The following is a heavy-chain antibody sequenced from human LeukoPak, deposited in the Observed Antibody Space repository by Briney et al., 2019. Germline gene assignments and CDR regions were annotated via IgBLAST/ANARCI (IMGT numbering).Heavy chain of an antibody. D-gene: IGHD3-22*01. V-gene: IGHV1-2*02. CDR1: GYTFTGYY. J-gene: IGHJ3*02. Sequence: GASVKVSCKASGYTFTGYYMHWVRQAPGQGLEWMGWINPNSGGTNYAQKFQGRVTMTRDTSTSTAYMELRSLRSDDTAVYYCASPYDNTGDAFDIWGQGTMVTVSS. CDR3: ASPYDNTGDAFDI. CDR2: INPNSGGT.